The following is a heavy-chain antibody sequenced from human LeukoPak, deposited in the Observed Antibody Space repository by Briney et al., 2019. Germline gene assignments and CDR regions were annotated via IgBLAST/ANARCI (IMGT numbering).Heavy chain of an antibody. CDR1: GLTFNTYW. Sequence: GGSLRLSCLASGLTFNTYWMHWVRQVPGKGPVWVSRINPDGSVTWDADSVRGRFIISRDNAKNSLYLQMNSLRAEDTAVYYCARDQLNWGIGFCDYWGQGTLVTVSS. D-gene: IGHD7-27*01. CDR2: INPDGSVT. V-gene: IGHV3-74*01. J-gene: IGHJ4*02. CDR3: ARDQLNWGIGFCDY.